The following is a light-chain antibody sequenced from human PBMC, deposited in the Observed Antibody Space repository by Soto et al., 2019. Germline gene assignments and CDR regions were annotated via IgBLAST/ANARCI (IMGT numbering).Light chain of an antibody. V-gene: IGKV1-12*01. CDR1: QDISSW. CDR2: TTS. Sequence: DIQMTQSPSFVSASVGDRVTVTCRASQDISSWLAWYQQKPGKAPKLLIYTTSTLGSGVPSRFSGSRSGTDFTLTISGLQPEDLATYYCQQANRFPITFGQGTRLEIK. J-gene: IGKJ5*01. CDR3: QQANRFPIT.